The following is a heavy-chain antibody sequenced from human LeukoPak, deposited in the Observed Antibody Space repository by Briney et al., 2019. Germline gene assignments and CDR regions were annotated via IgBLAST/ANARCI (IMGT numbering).Heavy chain of an antibody. CDR2: ISGSGGST. D-gene: IGHD3-22*01. Sequence: GGSLRLSCAASGFTFTTYWMSWVRQAPGKGLEWVSAISGSGGSTYYADSVKGRFTISRDNSKNTLYLQMNRLRAEDTAVYYCASQIMTGLMIVVVTSGPLDYWGQGTLVTVSS. V-gene: IGHV3-23*01. CDR1: GFTFTTYW. CDR3: ASQIMTGLMIVVVTSGPLDY. J-gene: IGHJ4*02.